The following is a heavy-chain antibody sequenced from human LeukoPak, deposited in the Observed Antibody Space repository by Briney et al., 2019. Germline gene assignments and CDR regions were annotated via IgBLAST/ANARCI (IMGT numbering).Heavy chain of an antibody. CDR1: GYTFSSYG. D-gene: IGHD6-19*01. J-gene: IGHJ4*02. CDR2: ISAYNGNT. CDR3: ARDLKRGYSSGRYSWGTGSSNDY. Sequence: ASVKVSCKASGYTFSSYGISWVRQAPGQGLEWMGWISAYNGNTYYAQNLQGRVTMTTDTSTSTAYMELRSLRSDDTAVYYCARDLKRGYSSGRYSWGTGSSNDYWGQGTLVTVSS. V-gene: IGHV1-18*01.